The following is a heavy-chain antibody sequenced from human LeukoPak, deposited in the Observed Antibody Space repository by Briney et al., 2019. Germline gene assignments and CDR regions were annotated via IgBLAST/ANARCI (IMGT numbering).Heavy chain of an antibody. CDR2: IKQDGSGK. CDR3: ASFSGYSSG. V-gene: IGHV3-7*01. D-gene: IGHD6-19*01. CDR1: GFTFSNYW. J-gene: IGHJ4*02. Sequence: GGSLRLSCAASGFTFSNYWINWVRQAPGKGLEWVANIKQDGSGKHYVDSVKGRFTISRDNAKNSLYLQMNSLRAEDTAVYYCASFSGYSSGWGQGTLVTVSS.